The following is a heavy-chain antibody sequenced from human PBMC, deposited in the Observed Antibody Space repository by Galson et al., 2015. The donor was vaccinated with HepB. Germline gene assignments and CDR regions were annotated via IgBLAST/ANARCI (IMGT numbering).Heavy chain of an antibody. CDR1: GFTFSSYW. V-gene: IGHV3-7*03. D-gene: IGHD3-10*01. J-gene: IGHJ6*02. CDR3: ARRISLVRGIITKSDYYYGMDV. CDR2: INPDGSSK. Sequence: SLRLSCAASGFTFSSYWMNWVRQAPGKGLEWVAHINPDGSSKYYVDSVKGRFTISRDNAKDSVYLQLDSLRAEDTAVYYCARRISLVRGIITKSDYYYGMDVWGQGTTVTVAS.